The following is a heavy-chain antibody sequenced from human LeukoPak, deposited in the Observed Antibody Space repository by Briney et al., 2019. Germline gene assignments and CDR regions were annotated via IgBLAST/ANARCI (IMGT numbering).Heavy chain of an antibody. CDR3: ARFYDCSGGSCYFSVYYYYMDV. CDR1: GFTFSSYS. Sequence: GGSLRLSCAASGFTFSSYSMNWVRQAPGKGLEWVSSISSSSSYIYYADSVKGRFTISRDNAKNSLYLQMNSLRAEDTAVYYCARFYDCSGGSCYFSVYYYYMDVWGKGTTVTVSS. V-gene: IGHV3-21*01. J-gene: IGHJ6*03. D-gene: IGHD2-15*01. CDR2: ISSSSSYI.